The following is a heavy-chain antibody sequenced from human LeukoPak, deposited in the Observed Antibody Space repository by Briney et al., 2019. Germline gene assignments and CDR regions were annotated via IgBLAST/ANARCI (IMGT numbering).Heavy chain of an antibody. CDR3: VTNFDPDVD. V-gene: IGHV3-48*01. Sequence: GGSLRLSCAASGFTFSSYSMNWVRQAPGKGLEWVSYADSVKGRFTISRDNAKNSLYLQMNSLRAEDTAVYYCVTNFDPDVDWGQGTLVTVSS. J-gene: IGHJ4*02. D-gene: IGHD3-9*01. CDR1: GFTFSSYS.